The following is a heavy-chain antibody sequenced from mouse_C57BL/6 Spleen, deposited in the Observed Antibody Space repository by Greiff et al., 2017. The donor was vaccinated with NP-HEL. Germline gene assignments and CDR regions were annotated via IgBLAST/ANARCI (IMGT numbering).Heavy chain of an antibody. V-gene: IGHV3-6*01. CDR1: GYSITSGYY. D-gene: IGHD1-1*01. CDR3: ASRTTVVYFDY. J-gene: IGHJ2*01. CDR2: ISYDGSN. Sequence: EVHLVESGPGLVKPSQSLSLTCSVTGYSITSGYYWNWIRQFPGNKLEWMGYISYDGSNNYNPSLKNRISITRDTSKNQFFLKLNSVTTEDTATYYCASRTTVVYFDYWGQGTTLTVSS.